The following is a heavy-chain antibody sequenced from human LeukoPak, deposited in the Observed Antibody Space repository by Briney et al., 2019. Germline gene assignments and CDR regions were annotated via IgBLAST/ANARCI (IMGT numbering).Heavy chain of an antibody. J-gene: IGHJ4*02. D-gene: IGHD2/OR15-2a*01. CDR3: ARVSFYDTTHVDY. CDR1: GGSINSGGFY. V-gene: IGHV4-31*03. CDR2: IYYSGST. Sequence: SESLSLTCTVSGGSINSGGFYWSWIRQHPGKGLEWIGYIYYSGSTYYNPSLKSRVTISVDTSKNQFSLELTSVTAADTAVYYCARVSFYDTTHVDYWGQGTEVRVSS.